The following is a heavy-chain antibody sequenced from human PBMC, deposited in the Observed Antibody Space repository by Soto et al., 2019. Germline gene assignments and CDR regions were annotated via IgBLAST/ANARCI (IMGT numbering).Heavy chain of an antibody. CDR2: IVPMFGTA. Sequence: SVKVSCKASGGTFSNHAISWVRQAPGEGLEWMGGIVPMFGTANYAQKFEGRVTTTADKSTSTAYMELSSLTSEDTAVYYCARGDDFDYYYGVDVWGQGTTVTVYS. CDR3: ARGDDFDYYYGVDV. D-gene: IGHD3-16*01. J-gene: IGHJ6*02. CDR1: GGTFSNHA. V-gene: IGHV1-69*06.